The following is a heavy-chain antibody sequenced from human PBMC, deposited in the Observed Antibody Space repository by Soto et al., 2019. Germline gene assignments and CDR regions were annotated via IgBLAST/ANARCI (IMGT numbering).Heavy chain of an antibody. CDR3: ARGGWFDP. CDR2: INHSGST. CDR1: GGSFSGYY. J-gene: IGHJ5*02. V-gene: IGHV4-34*01. Sequence: SETLSLTCAVYGGSFSGYYWSWIRQPPGKGLEWIGEINHSGSTNYNPSLKSRVTISVDTSKNQFSLKLSSVTAADTAVYYCARGGWFDPWGQGTLVTVSS.